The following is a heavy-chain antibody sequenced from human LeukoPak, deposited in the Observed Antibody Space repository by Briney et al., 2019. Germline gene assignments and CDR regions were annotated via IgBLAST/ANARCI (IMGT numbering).Heavy chain of an antibody. Sequence: GASVKVSCKASGYTFTGYYMHWVRQAPGQGLEWMGWISTYNRNTNYAQKLQGRVTMTTDTSTSTAYMELRSLRSDDTAVYFCARGGGVVAATLDYYYGMDVWGQGTTVTVSS. CDR1: GYTFTGYY. V-gene: IGHV1-18*04. CDR3: ARGGGVVAATLDYYYGMDV. D-gene: IGHD2-15*01. CDR2: ISTYNRNT. J-gene: IGHJ6*02.